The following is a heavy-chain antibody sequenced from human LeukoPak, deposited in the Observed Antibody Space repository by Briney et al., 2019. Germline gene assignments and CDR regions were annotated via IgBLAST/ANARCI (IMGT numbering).Heavy chain of an antibody. CDR1: GLTFRNYA. Sequence: GGSLRLSCAASGLTFRNYAMSWVRQAPGKGLEWVSVICANDGNTYYADAVKGRFTVSRDNSKDTLYLQMDSLRAEDTAVYYCAKGSGSSCYSPCDYWGQGILVTVSS. V-gene: IGHV3-23*01. D-gene: IGHD2-15*01. CDR2: ICANDGNT. CDR3: AKGSGSSCYSPCDY. J-gene: IGHJ4*02.